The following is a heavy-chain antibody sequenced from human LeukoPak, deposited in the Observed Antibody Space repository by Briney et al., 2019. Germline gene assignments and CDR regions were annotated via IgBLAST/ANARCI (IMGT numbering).Heavy chain of an antibody. D-gene: IGHD3-22*01. V-gene: IGHV3-21*01. J-gene: IGHJ4*02. CDR1: GFTFSSYS. CDR2: ISSSSSYI. CDR3: ARGEYYYDSSGYPPDY. Sequence: PGGSLRLSCAASGFTFSSYSMNWVRQAPGKGLEWVSSISSSSSYIYYADSVKGRFTISRDNAKNSLYLQMNSLRAEDTAVYYCARGEYYYDSSGYPPDYWGQGTLVTVSS.